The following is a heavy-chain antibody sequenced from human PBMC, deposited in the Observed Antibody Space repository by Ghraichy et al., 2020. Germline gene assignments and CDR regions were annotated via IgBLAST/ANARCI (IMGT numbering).Heavy chain of an antibody. Sequence: SETLSLTCAVYGGSFSGYYWSWIRQPPGKGLEWIGEINHSGSTNYNPSLKSRVTISVDTSKNQFSLKLSSVTAADTAMYYCARLHLSRGYYYSGMDVWGQGTTVTVSS. CDR3: ARLHLSRGYYYSGMDV. CDR1: GGSFSGYY. D-gene: IGHD3-10*01. CDR2: INHSGST. J-gene: IGHJ6*02. V-gene: IGHV4-34*01.